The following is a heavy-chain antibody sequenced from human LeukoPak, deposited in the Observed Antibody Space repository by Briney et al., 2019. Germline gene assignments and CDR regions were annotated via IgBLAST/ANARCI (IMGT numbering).Heavy chain of an antibody. CDR2: INHSGST. CDR1: GGSFSGYY. V-gene: IGHV4-34*01. CDR3: ARGRYYYGYYYMDV. Sequence: SETLSLTCAVYGGSFSGYYWSWIRQPPGKGLEWIGEINHSGSTNYNPSLKSRVTISVDTSKNQFSLKLSSVTAADTAVYYCARGRYYYGYYYMDVWGKGTTVTISS. J-gene: IGHJ6*03.